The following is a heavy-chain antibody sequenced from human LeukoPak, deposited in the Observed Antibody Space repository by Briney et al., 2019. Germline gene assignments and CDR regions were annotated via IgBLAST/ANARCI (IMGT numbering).Heavy chain of an antibody. J-gene: IGHJ4*02. CDR2: ISWNSGSI. Sequence: GRSLRLSCAASGFTFDDYAMHWVRQAPGKGLEWVSGISWNSGSIGYADSVKGRFTISRDNAKKSLYLQMNSLRAEDMALYYCAKGSTYSYEFYFDYWGQGALVTVSS. CDR1: GFTFDDYA. CDR3: AKGSTYSYEFYFDY. D-gene: IGHD5-18*01. V-gene: IGHV3-9*03.